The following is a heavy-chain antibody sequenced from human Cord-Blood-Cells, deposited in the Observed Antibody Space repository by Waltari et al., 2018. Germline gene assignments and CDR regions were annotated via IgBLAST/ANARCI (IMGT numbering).Heavy chain of an antibody. V-gene: IGHV1-69*09. CDR1: GGTFSSYA. D-gene: IGHD6-13*01. CDR2: IIPILGIA. J-gene: IGHJ5*02. CDR3: ARGPRIAAAGTVISWFDP. Sequence: QVQLVQSGAEVKKPGSSVKVSCKASGGTFSSYAISWMRKAPGPGLEWMGRIIPILGIANYAQKVQGRVTITADKSTSTAYMELSSLRSEDTAVYYCARGPRIAAAGTVISWFDPWGQGTLVTVSS.